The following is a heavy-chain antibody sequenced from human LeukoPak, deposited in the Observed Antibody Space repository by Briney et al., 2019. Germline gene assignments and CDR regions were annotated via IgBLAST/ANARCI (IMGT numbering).Heavy chain of an antibody. CDR3: AKDGYNHRAGLLEY. J-gene: IGHJ4*02. D-gene: IGHD5-24*01. Sequence: PGRSLRLSCAASGFTFDDYAMHWVRQAPGKGLEWVSGISWNSGSIGYADSVKGRFTISRDNAKNSLYLQMNSLRAEDTALYYCAKDGYNHRAGLLEYWGQGTLVTVSS. CDR2: ISWNSGSI. CDR1: GFTFDDYA. V-gene: IGHV3-9*01.